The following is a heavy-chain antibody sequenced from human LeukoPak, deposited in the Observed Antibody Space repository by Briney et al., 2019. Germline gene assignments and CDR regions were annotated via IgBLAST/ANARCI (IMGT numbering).Heavy chain of an antibody. V-gene: IGHV1-46*01. CDR2: INPSGGST. Sequence: ASVKVSCKXSGYTFTSYYMHWVRQAPGQGLEWMGIINPSGGSTSYAQKFQGRVTMTRDTSTSTVYMELSSLRSEDTAVYYCARDRTMVRGVHYYYYYMDVWGKGTTVTVSS. CDR1: GYTFTSYY. CDR3: ARDRTMVRGVHYYYYYMDV. D-gene: IGHD3-10*01. J-gene: IGHJ6*03.